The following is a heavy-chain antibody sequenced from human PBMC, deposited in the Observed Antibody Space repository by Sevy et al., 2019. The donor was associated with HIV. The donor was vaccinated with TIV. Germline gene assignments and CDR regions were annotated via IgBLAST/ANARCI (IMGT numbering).Heavy chain of an antibody. J-gene: IGHJ4*02. CDR2: ISAYNGNT. V-gene: IGHV1-18*01. CDR3: ARDQGSWDAAAAAPFDY. D-gene: IGHD6-13*01. CDR1: GYTFTSYG. Sequence: ASVKVSCKASGYTFTSYGISWVRQAPGQGLEWMGWISAYNGNTNYAQKLQGRVTMTTDTSTSTAYMELRSLRSDDTAVYYCARDQGSWDAAAAAPFDYWGQGTLVTVSS.